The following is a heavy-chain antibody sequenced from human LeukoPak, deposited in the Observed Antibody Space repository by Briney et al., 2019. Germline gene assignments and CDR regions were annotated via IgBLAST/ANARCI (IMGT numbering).Heavy chain of an antibody. CDR3: ARDYSGTYPFDY. D-gene: IGHD1-26*01. J-gene: IGHJ4*02. Sequence: GGSLRLSCAASGFTFSSYNMNWVRQAPGKGLEWVSSVSSSSSYIYYADSVKGRFTISRDNAKNSPYLQMNSLRAEDTAVYYCARDYSGTYPFDYWGQGTLVTVS. CDR2: VSSSSSYI. V-gene: IGHV3-21*01. CDR1: GFTFSSYN.